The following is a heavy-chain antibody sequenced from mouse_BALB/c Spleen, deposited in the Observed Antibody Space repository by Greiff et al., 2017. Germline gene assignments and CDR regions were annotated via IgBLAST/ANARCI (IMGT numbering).Heavy chain of an antibody. V-gene: IGHV3-6*02. CDR3: ATNYGNFYAMDY. Sequence: DVKLVESGPGLVKPSQSLSLTCSVTGYSITSGYYWNWIRQFPGNKLEWMGYISYDGSNNYNPSLKNRISITRDTSKNQFFLKLNSVTTEDTATYYCATNYGNFYAMDYWGQGTSVTVSS. CDR1: GYSITSGYY. CDR2: ISYDGSN. D-gene: IGHD2-1*01. J-gene: IGHJ4*01.